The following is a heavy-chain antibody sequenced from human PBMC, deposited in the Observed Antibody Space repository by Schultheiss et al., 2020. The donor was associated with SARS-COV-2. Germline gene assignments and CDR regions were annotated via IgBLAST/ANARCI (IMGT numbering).Heavy chain of an antibody. D-gene: IGHD3-10*01. CDR2: ISYDGSNK. V-gene: IGHV3-30*12. CDR3: ARESYYGSGSYPFDY. CDR1: GFTFDDYA. J-gene: IGHJ4*02. Sequence: GGSLRLSCAASGFTFDDYAMHWVRQAPGKGLEWVAVISYDGSNKYYADSVKGRFTISRDNAKNSLYLQMNSLRDEDTAVYYCARESYYGSGSYPFDYWGQGTLVTVSS.